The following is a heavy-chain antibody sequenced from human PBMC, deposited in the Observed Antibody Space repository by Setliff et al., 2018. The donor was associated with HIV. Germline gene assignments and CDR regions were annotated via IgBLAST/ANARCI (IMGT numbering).Heavy chain of an antibody. V-gene: IGHV4-61*09. J-gene: IGHJ4*02. Sequence: SSETLSLICTVSGDSITSGTYYWSWIRQPAGMRLEWIGHISTSGTTNYNPSLKSRVTISADTSKSQFSLKLTSVTAADTAAYFCARVSTDYVWGSFLSSGPYYFDFWGQGALVTV. D-gene: IGHD3-16*01. CDR1: GDSITSGTYY. CDR2: ISTSGTT. CDR3: ARVSTDYVWGSFLSSGPYYFDF.